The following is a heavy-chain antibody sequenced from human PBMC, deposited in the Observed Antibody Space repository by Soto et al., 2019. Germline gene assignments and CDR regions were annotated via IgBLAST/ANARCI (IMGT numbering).Heavy chain of an antibody. CDR1: GFTFSDHY. CDR3: ARVSSSDYYYYYYMDV. Sequence: QVQLVESGGDLVKPGGSLRLSCAASGFTFSDHYMSWIRQAPGKGLEWVSYITRRSINTYYADSVKGRFTISRDNAKNSLYLQMNSLRAEDTAVYYCARVSSSDYYYYYYMDVWGKGTTVTVSS. V-gene: IGHV3-11*01. J-gene: IGHJ6*03. D-gene: IGHD6-6*01. CDR2: ITRRSINT.